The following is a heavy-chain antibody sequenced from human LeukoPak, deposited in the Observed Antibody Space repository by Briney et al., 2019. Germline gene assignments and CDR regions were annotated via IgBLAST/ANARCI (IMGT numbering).Heavy chain of an antibody. D-gene: IGHD3-22*01. CDR3: ASSSGYYSGDAFDI. CDR2: IYTSGST. CDR1: GGSISSYY. Sequence: SETLSLTCTVSGGSISSYYWSWIRQPAGKGLEWIGRIYTSGSTNYNPSLKSRVTMSVDTSKNQFSLKLSSVTAADTAVYYCASSSGYYSGDAFDIWGRGTVVSVSS. J-gene: IGHJ3*02. V-gene: IGHV4-4*07.